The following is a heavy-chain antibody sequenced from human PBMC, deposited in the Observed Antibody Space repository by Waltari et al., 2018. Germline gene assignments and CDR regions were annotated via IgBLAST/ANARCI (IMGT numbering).Heavy chain of an antibody. D-gene: IGHD3-10*01. CDR1: GGSISSHY. J-gene: IGHJ5*02. Sequence: QVQLQESGPGLVKPSETLSLTCPVSGGSISSHYWSWIRQPPGKGLEWIGYIYYSGSTNYNPSLKSRVTISVDTSKNQFSLKLSSVTAADTAVYYCARYMVRGVIFDPWGQGTLVTVSS. CDR3: ARYMVRGVIFDP. V-gene: IGHV4-59*11. CDR2: IYYSGST.